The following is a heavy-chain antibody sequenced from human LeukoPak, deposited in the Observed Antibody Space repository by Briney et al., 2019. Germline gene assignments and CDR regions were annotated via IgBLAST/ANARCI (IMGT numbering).Heavy chain of an antibody. J-gene: IGHJ4*02. CDR2: ISYDGSNK. D-gene: IGHD2-15*01. Sequence: GGSLRLSWAASGFTFSSYAMHWVRQAPGKGLEWVAVISYDGSNKYYADSVKGRFTISRDNSKNTLYLQMNSLRAEDTAVYYCARDGLGVVAAMDYWGQGTLVTVSS. CDR1: GFTFSSYA. V-gene: IGHV3-30-3*01. CDR3: ARDGLGVVAAMDY.